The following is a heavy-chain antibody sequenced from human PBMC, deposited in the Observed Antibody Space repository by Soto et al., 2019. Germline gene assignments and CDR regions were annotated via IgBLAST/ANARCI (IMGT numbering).Heavy chain of an antibody. V-gene: IGHV4-39*01. J-gene: IGHJ5*02. Sequence: ETLSLTCTVSGGSISSSSYYWGWIRQPPGKGLEWIGSIYYSGSTYYNPSLKSRVTISVDTSKNQFSLKLSSVTAADTAVYYCARRKGIKYWFDPWGQGTLVTVSS. CDR3: ARRKGIKYWFDP. CDR2: IYYSGST. CDR1: GGSISSSSYY. D-gene: IGHD3-10*01.